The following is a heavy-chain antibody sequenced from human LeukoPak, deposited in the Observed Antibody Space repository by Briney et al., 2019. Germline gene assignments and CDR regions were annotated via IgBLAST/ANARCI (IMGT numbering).Heavy chain of an antibody. Sequence: SETLSLTCTVSGDSFNSHYWSWIRQPPGKELEWIGYMYYSGSSNYNPSLKSRVTMAVDTSKNQFSLKLSFVTTADTAVYYCARVLWFGGLSKYYFDYWGPGTLVTVSS. CDR1: GDSFNSHY. J-gene: IGHJ4*02. D-gene: IGHD3-10*01. V-gene: IGHV4-59*11. CDR2: MYYSGSS. CDR3: ARVLWFGGLSKYYFDY.